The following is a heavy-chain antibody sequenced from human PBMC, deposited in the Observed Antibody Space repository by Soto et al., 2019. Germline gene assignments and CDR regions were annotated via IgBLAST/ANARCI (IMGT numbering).Heavy chain of an antibody. CDR1: GDTFSFYS. V-gene: IGHV1-69*02. D-gene: IGHD3-10*01. CDR2: INPILSVS. CDR3: ATNHGSGYRAFDY. J-gene: IGHJ4*02. Sequence: QVQLVQSGAEVQKPGSSVKVSCKASGDTFSFYSINWVRQAPGLGLEWMGRINPILSVSNYAQKFQGRVTITADKSTSTAYMELSSLRSEDTAMYYCATNHGSGYRAFDYWGQGALVTVSS.